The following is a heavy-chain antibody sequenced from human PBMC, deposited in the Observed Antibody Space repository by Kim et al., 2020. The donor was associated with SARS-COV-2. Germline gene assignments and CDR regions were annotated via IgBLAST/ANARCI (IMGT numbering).Heavy chain of an antibody. CDR2: INHSGST. V-gene: IGHV4-34*01. Sequence: SETLSLTCAVYGGSFSGYYWSWIRQPPGKGLEWIGEINHSGSTNYNPSLKSRVTISVDTSKNQFSLKLSSVTAADTAVYYCARCLRCPHAVGWGQGTLVTVSS. CDR1: GGSFSGYY. J-gene: IGHJ4*02. D-gene: IGHD4-17*01. CDR3: ARCLRCPHAVG.